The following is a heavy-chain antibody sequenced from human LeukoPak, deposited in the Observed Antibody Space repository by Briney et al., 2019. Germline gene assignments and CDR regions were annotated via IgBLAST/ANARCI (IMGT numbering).Heavy chain of an antibody. J-gene: IGHJ4*02. CDR1: GGSISSSSYY. CDR2: IYYSGST. CDR3: ARHCCGWYYFDY. V-gene: IGHV4-39*01. D-gene: IGHD6-19*01. Sequence: SETLSLTCTVSGGSISSSSYYWGWIRQPPGKGLEWIGSIYYSGSTNYNPSLKSRVTISVDTSKNQFSLKLSSVTAADTAVYYCARHCCGWYYFDYWGQGTLVTVSS.